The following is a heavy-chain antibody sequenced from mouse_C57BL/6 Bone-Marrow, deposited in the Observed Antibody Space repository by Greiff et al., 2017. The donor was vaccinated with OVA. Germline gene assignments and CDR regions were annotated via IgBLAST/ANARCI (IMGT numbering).Heavy chain of an antibody. CDR2: IYPGSGNT. CDR1: GYTFTDYY. CDR3: ARDYYGSSYGKAY. J-gene: IGHJ3*01. V-gene: IGHV1-76*01. D-gene: IGHD1-1*01. Sequence: VQLQPSGAELVRPGASVKLSCKASGYTFTDYYINWVKQRPGQGLEWIARIYPGSGNTYYNEKFKGKATLTAEKSSSTAYMQLSSLTSEDSAVYFCARDYYGSSYGKAYWGQGTLVTVSA.